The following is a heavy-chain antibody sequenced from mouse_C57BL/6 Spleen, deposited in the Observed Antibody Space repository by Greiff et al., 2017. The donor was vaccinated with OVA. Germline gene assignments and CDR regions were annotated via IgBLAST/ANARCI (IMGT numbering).Heavy chain of an antibody. D-gene: IGHD1-1*01. CDR3: ARTSHYYGSSHGYFDV. CDR1: GFTFSSYG. V-gene: IGHV5-6*01. J-gene: IGHJ1*03. Sequence: EVKLVESGGDLVKPGGSLKLSCAASGFTFSSYGMSWVRQTPDKRLEWVATISSGGSYTYYPDSVKGRFTISRDNAKNTLYLQMSSLKSEDTAMYYCARTSHYYGSSHGYFDVWGTGTTVTVSS. CDR2: ISSGGSYT.